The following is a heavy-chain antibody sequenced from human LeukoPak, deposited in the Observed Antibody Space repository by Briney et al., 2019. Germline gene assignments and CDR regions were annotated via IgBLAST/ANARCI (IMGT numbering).Heavy chain of an antibody. CDR3: ARDRDDFWGGIDY. V-gene: IGHV3-21*01. CDR1: GFTFSSYS. D-gene: IGHD3-3*01. J-gene: IGHJ4*02. Sequence: GGSLRLSCAASGFTFSSYSMNWVRQASGKGLEWVSSISSSSSYIYYADSVKGRFTISRDNAKNPLYLQMNSLRAEDTAVYYCARDRDDFWGGIDYWGQGTLVTVSS. CDR2: ISSSSSYI.